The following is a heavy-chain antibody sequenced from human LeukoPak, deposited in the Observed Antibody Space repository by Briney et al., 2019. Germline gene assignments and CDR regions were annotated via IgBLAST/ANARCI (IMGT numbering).Heavy chain of an antibody. D-gene: IGHD2-8*01. J-gene: IGHJ4*02. CDR1: GGSISPFY. CDR3: ARGPYYTSPGFDY. V-gene: IGHV4-59*01. Sequence: SETLSLTCTVSGGSISPFYWSWIRQPPGKGLEFIGYIYNTENSHYNPSLGGRVTLSVDMSKNQFSLNLSSVTAADTAVYYCARGPYYTSPGFDYWGQGTLVTASS. CDR2: IYNTENS.